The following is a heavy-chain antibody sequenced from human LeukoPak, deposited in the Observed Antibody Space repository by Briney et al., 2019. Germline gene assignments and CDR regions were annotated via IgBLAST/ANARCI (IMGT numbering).Heavy chain of an antibody. V-gene: IGHV3-15*01. D-gene: IGHD1-26*01. CDR3: STAVNGSYFD. CDR2: IKSNPDGGTA. J-gene: IGHJ1*01. CDR1: GFTFTYAW. Sequence: GGSLRLSCAASGFTFTYAWMTWVRLAPGKGLEGVGRIKSNPDGGTADYAAPVKGRFTISRDDSRNALYLQMNNLEIDDTAVYFCSTAVNGSYFDWGQGTLVIVSS.